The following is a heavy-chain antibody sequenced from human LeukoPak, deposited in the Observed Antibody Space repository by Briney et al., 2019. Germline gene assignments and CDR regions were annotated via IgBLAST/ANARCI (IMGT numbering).Heavy chain of an antibody. V-gene: IGHV3-21*01. CDR2: ISSSTTYI. CDR1: GFTFINYN. J-gene: IGHJ4*02. D-gene: IGHD4-17*01. Sequence: VGSLRLSCAASGFTFINYNMNWVRQAPGRGLEWVSSISSSTTYIYYADSVKGRFTISRDNAKNSLYLQMNSLRAEDTAVYYCARQVYGDYVYYFDYWGQRTLVTVSS. CDR3: ARQVYGDYVYYFDY.